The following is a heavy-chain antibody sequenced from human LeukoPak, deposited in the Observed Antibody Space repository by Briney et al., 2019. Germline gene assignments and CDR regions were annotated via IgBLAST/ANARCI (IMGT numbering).Heavy chain of an antibody. Sequence: ASVKVSCKASGYTFTGYYMHWVRQAPGQGLEWMGWINPNSGGTNYAQKFQGRVTMTRDTSISTAYMELSSLRSEDTAVYYCARVSSFALEAFDIWGQGTMVTVSS. D-gene: IGHD3-3*01. V-gene: IGHV1-2*02. J-gene: IGHJ3*02. CDR2: INPNSGGT. CDR1: GYTFTGYY. CDR3: ARVSSFALEAFDI.